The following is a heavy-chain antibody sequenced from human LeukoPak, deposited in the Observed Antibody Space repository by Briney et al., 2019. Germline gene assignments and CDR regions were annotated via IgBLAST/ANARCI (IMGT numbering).Heavy chain of an antibody. V-gene: IGHV3-21*01. CDR3: ARGRDDYVWGSYRYEPYYFDF. CDR1: GFTFSSYS. CDR2: ISSRSSYI. Sequence: PGGSLRLSCAASGFTFSSYSMNWVRQAPGKGLEWVSSISSRSSYIYYADSVKGRFTISRDNAKNSLYLQMNSLRAEDTAVYYCARGRDDYVWGSYRYEPYYFDFWGQETLVTVSS. J-gene: IGHJ4*02. D-gene: IGHD3-16*02.